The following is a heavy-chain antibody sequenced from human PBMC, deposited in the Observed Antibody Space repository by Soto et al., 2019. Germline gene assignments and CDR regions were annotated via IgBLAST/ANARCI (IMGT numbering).Heavy chain of an antibody. J-gene: IGHJ4*02. V-gene: IGHV1-3*01. CDR2: INAGNGNT. CDR3: AGSLGGSSWNDY. Sequence: EASVKVSCKASGYTFTSYAMHWVRQAPGQRLEWMGWINAGNGNTKYSQKFQGRVTITRDTSASTAYMELSSLRSEDTAVYYCAGSLGGSSWNDYWGQGTLVTVSS. D-gene: IGHD6-13*01. CDR1: GYTFTSYA.